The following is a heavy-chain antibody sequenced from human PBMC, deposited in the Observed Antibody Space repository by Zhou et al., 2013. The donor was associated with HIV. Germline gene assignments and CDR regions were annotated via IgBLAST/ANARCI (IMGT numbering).Heavy chain of an antibody. D-gene: IGHD5-18*01. V-gene: IGHV1-46*01. Sequence: QVELVQSGAEVQKPGASVKVSCKSSGYTFTNFYIHWVRQAPGQGLEWMGMVNPSSGNTHNAQNFQGRVIMTRDTSTSTVYMELSSLISEDTAVYYCARDVTDTDTIRPPSFDYWAREPWSASP. CDR3: ARDVTDTDTIRPPSFDY. CDR1: GYTFTNFY. J-gene: IGHJ4*02. CDR2: VNPSSGNT.